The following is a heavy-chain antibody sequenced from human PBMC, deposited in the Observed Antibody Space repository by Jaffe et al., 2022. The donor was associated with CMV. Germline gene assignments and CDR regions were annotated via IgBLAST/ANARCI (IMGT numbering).Heavy chain of an antibody. CDR1: GFTFSRYT. CDR2: ISSSGGYI. J-gene: IGHJ4*02. Sequence: EVQLVESGGGLVKPGGSLRLSCAASGFTFSRYTMNWVRQAPGKGLEWVSSISSSGGYIYYVDSVKGRFTISRDNAKNSLFLQMNSLRAADTAVYYCARETGENIYDTSGFPIDYWGQGTLVTVSS. V-gene: IGHV3-21*01. D-gene: IGHD3-22*01. CDR3: ARETGENIYDTSGFPIDY.